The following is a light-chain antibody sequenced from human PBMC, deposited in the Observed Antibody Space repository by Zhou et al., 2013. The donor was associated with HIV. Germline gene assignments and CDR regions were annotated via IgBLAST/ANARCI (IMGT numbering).Light chain of an antibody. J-gene: IGKJ1*01. CDR1: QAIDNN. Sequence: DIVMTQSPATLSASPGDRVTLSCRTSQAIDNNLAWYQLRPGQAPRLLFYRASTRATGVPARFSGSGSWTDFSLTISNLQSEDFALYVCQQYNHWPTFGQGTKVEIK. CDR2: RAS. CDR3: QQYNHWPT. V-gene: IGKV3-15*01.